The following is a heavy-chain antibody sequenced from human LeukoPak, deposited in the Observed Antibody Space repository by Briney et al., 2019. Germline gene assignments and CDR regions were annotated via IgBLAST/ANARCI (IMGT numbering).Heavy chain of an antibody. V-gene: IGHV3-74*01. D-gene: IGHD6-19*01. CDR2: IFSDGSRQ. J-gene: IGHJ3*02. CDR1: GFTFSSYA. Sequence: GGSLRLSCAASGFTFSSYAMSWVRQAPGNGLVWVSRIFSDGSRQGYADSVKDRFTISRDNAKNELYLQMNSLRAEDTAVYYCAREDVNIAVAASGPFDIWGQGTMVTVSS. CDR3: AREDVNIAVAASGPFDI.